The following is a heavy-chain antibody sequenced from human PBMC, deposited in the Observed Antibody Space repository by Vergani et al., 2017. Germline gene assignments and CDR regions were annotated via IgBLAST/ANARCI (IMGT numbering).Heavy chain of an antibody. D-gene: IGHD3-22*01. Sequence: QLQLQESGPGLVKPSETLSFTCTVSGGSISSSSYYWGWIRQPPGKGLEWIGSIYYSGSTNYNPSLKSRVTISVDTSKNQFSLKLSSVTAADTAVYYCARAYYYDSSGSEAFDIWGQGTMVTVSS. J-gene: IGHJ3*02. CDR1: GGSISSSSYY. CDR3: ARAYYYDSSGSEAFDI. V-gene: IGHV4-39*07. CDR2: IYYSGST.